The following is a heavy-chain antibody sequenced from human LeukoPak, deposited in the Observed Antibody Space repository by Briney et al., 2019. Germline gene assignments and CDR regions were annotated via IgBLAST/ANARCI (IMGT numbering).Heavy chain of an antibody. J-gene: IGHJ4*02. CDR1: GGSISSSNW. V-gene: IGHV4-4*02. Sequence: PSGTLSLTCAVSGGSISSSNWWSWVRQPPGKGLEWIGEIYHSGSTNYNPSLKSRVTISVYTSKNQFSLKLSSVTAADTAVYYCARLRPPITIFGVVILNYFDYWGQGTLVTVSS. CDR3: ARLRPPITIFGVVILNYFDY. D-gene: IGHD3-3*01. CDR2: IYHSGST.